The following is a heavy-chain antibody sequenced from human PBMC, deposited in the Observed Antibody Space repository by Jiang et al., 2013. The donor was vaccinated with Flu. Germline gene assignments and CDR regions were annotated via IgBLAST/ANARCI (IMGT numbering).Heavy chain of an antibody. D-gene: IGHD1-26*01. Sequence: QTLSLTCAISGDSVSSNSAAWNWIRQSPSRGLEWLGRTYYRSKWYNDYAVSVKSRITINPDTSKNQFSLQLNSVTPEDTAVYYCAREPERAKYSGSSRAPTDAFDIWAKGQWSPSL. V-gene: IGHV6-1*01. CDR2: TYYRSKWYN. CDR1: GDSVSSNSAA. J-gene: IGHJ3*02. CDR3: AREPERAKYSGSSRAPTDAFDI.